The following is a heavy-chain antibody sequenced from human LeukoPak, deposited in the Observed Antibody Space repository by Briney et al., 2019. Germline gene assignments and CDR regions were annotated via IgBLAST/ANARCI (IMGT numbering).Heavy chain of an antibody. CDR1: GGTFSSYA. D-gene: IGHD3-22*01. V-gene: IGHV1-69*06. Sequence: ASVKVSCKASGGTFSSYAISWVRQAPGQGLEWMGGIIPIFGTANYAQKFQGRVTITADKSTSTAYMELSSLRSEDTAVYYCAREAYYDSSGLEPFDYWGQGTLVTVSS. CDR3: AREAYYDSSGLEPFDY. CDR2: IIPIFGTA. J-gene: IGHJ4*02.